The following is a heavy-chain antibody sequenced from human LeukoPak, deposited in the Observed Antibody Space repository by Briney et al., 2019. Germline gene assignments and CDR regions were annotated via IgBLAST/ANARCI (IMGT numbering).Heavy chain of an antibody. CDR3: ARAPGIVGTTPFGNY. J-gene: IGHJ4*02. Sequence: SEALSLTCSVFGGSVSSGSYYWSWIRQSPGKGLEWIGCIYYSGSTNYNPSLRGRVAMSIDTSKNHFSLRLISVTAADTAIYYCARAPGIVGTTPFGNYWGRGTLVTVSS. CDR2: IYYSGST. D-gene: IGHD1-26*01. V-gene: IGHV4-61*03. CDR1: GGSVSSGSYY.